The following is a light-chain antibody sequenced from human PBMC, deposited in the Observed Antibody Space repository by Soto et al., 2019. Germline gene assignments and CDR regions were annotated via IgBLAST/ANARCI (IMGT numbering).Light chain of an antibody. CDR2: GNS. J-gene: IGLJ1*01. Sequence: QSVLTQPPSVSGAPGQKVTISCTGSSSNFGSGNDVQWYQQLPGTAPKLLIFGNSNRPSGVPDRFSGSTSGTSASLAISGLQAEDEADYYCQSYDSSLRGYVFGTGTKLTVL. CDR3: QSYDSSLRGYV. V-gene: IGLV1-40*01. CDR1: SSNFGSGND.